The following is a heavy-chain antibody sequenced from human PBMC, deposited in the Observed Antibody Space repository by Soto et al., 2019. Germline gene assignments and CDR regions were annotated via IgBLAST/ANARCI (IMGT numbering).Heavy chain of an antibody. Sequence: PSETLSLTCAVYGGSFIGYYCIFIRHPPFKWLEWIVETNHSGSTNYNPSLKSRVTISVDTSKNQFSLKLSSVTAADTAVYYCARGLKFWSGYPRYYYYYGMDVWGQGTTVTVSS. CDR3: ARGLKFWSGYPRYYYYYGMDV. D-gene: IGHD3-3*01. CDR1: GGSFIGYY. CDR2: TNHSGST. J-gene: IGHJ6*02. V-gene: IGHV4-34*01.